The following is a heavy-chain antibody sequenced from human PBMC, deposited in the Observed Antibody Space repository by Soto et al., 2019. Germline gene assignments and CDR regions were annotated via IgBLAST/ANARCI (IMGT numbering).Heavy chain of an antibody. D-gene: IGHD3-16*02. V-gene: IGHV4-34*01. CDR1: GGSFSGYY. J-gene: IGHJ5*02. CDR2: INHSGST. CDR3: ARSRMITFGGVIRRPWFDP. Sequence: QVQLQQWGAGLLKPSETLSLTCAVYGGSFSGYYWSWIRQPPGKGLEWIGEINHSGSTNYNPSLKSRVTISVDTSKNQFSLKLRSVTAADTAVYYCARSRMITFGGVIRRPWFDPWGQGTLVTVSS.